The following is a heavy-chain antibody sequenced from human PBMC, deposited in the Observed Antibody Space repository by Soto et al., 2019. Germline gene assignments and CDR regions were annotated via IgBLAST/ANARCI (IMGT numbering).Heavy chain of an antibody. D-gene: IGHD3-3*01. J-gene: IGHJ3*02. CDR3: ARLYLGYDFWSGHDAFDI. Sequence: GGSLRLSCAASGFTFSSYWMHWVRQAPGKGLVWVSRINSDGSSTSYADSVKGRFTISRDNAKNTLYLQMNSLRAEDMAVYYCARLYLGYDFWSGHDAFDIWGQGTMVTVSS. CDR2: INSDGSST. CDR1: GFTFSSYW. V-gene: IGHV3-74*01.